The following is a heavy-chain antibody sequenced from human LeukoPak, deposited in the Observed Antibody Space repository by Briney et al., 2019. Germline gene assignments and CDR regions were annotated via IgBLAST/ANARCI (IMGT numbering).Heavy chain of an antibody. CDR1: GGSISSYY. D-gene: IGHD6-19*01. V-gene: IGHV4-39*07. CDR3: ASVRGYSSGWYASGFDP. CDR2: IYYSGST. Sequence: SETLSLTCTVSGGSISSYYWGWIRRPPGKGPEWIGSIYYSGSTNYDPSLKSRVTISLDTSKNQFSLKLRSVTAADTAVYYCASVRGYSSGWYASGFDPWGQGTLVTVSS. J-gene: IGHJ5*02.